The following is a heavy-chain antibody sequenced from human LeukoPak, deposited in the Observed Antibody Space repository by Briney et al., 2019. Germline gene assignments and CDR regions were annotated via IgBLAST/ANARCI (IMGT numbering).Heavy chain of an antibody. D-gene: IGHD3-9*01. CDR2: ISAYNGNT. CDR1: GYTFTSYG. J-gene: IGHJ4*02. V-gene: IGHV1-18*01. Sequence: ASDKVSCKASGYTFTSYGISWVRQDPRQGLEGMVWISAYNGNTNHAQKLQGRVTMTTDTSTSTAYMELRSLRSDDTAVYYCARRNGDYDILTGLEDYWGQGTLVTVSS. CDR3: ARRNGDYDILTGLEDY.